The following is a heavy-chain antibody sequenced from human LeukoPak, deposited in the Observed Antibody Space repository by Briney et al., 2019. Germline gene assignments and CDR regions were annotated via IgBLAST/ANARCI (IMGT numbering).Heavy chain of an antibody. J-gene: IGHJ4*02. CDR3: ARNFYASSGYYLDDFYFDF. D-gene: IGHD3-22*01. V-gene: IGHV4-39*07. CDR2: IYYSGST. CDR1: GASIISDTYY. Sequence: SETLSLTCTVSGASIISDTYYWGWIRQPPEKGLEWIGSIYYSGSTYYSPSLKSRVTMSVDTSTNQFSLKLISVTAADTALYYCARNFYASSGYYLDDFYFDFWGQGTLVTVSS.